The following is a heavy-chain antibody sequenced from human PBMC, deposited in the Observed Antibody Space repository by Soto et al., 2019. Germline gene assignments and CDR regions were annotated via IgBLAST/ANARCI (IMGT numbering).Heavy chain of an antibody. CDR3: AKGGALNSVVVPAHFDY. J-gene: IGHJ4*02. Sequence: GGSLRLSCAASGFTFSGYAMSWVRQAPGKGLEWVSAISGSGGSTYYADSVKGRFTISRDNSKNTLYLQMNSLRAEDTAVYYCAKGGALNSVVVPAHFDYWGQGILVTVSS. CDR2: ISGSGGST. V-gene: IGHV3-23*01. CDR1: GFTFSGYA. D-gene: IGHD2-2*01.